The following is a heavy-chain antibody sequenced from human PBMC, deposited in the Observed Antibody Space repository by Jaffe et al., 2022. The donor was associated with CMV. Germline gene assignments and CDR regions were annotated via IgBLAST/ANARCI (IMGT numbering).Heavy chain of an antibody. J-gene: IGHJ4*02. Sequence: QVQLVQSGAEVKKPGASVKVSCKASGYTFTSYAMHWVRQAPGQRLEWMGWINAGNGNTKYSQKFQGRVTITRDTSASTAYMELSSLRSEDTAVYYCARDLRNRGGYFDYWGQGTLVTVSS. V-gene: IGHV1-3*01. CDR1: GYTFTSYA. D-gene: IGHD3-16*01. CDR3: ARDLRNRGGYFDY. CDR2: INAGNGNT.